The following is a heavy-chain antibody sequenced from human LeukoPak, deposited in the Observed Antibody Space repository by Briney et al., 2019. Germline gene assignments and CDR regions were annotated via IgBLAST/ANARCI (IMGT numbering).Heavy chain of an antibody. D-gene: IGHD1-26*01. J-gene: IGHJ4*02. Sequence: PSETLSLTCTVSGGSIRSYYWSWIRQPPGKGLEWIGYIYYSGSTKYNPSLKRRATISVDTSKNQFSLKLSSVTAADTAVYYCASGSYYFDYWGQGTLVTVSS. CDR1: GGSIRSYY. CDR3: ASGSYYFDY. CDR2: IYYSGST. V-gene: IGHV4-59*08.